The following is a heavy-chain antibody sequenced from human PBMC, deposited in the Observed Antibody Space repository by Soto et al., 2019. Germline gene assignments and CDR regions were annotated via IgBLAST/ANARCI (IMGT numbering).Heavy chain of an antibody. J-gene: IGHJ6*02. CDR1: GFTFSSYS. D-gene: IGHD1-26*01. Sequence: GGSLRLSCAASGFTFSSYSMNWVRQAPGKGLEWVSSISSSSSYIYYADSVKGRFTISRDNAKNSLYLQMNSLRAEDTAVYYCARGETSIVGADSTHYYYYGMDVWGQGTTVTVSS. V-gene: IGHV3-21*01. CDR3: ARGETSIVGADSTHYYYYGMDV. CDR2: ISSSSSYI.